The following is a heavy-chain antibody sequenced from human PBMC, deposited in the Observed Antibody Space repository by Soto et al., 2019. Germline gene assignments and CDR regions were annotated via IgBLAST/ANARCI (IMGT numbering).Heavy chain of an antibody. Sequence: QVQLVQSGAEVKKPGSSVKVSCKASGGTFSSYTISWVRQAPGQRLEWMGRIIPILGIANYAQKFQGRFTITADKSTSTAYMELSSLRSEDTAVYYCARDLGSSGWYAGGAFDIWGQGTMVTVSS. CDR1: GGTFSSYT. V-gene: IGHV1-69*08. CDR2: IIPILGIA. D-gene: IGHD6-19*01. CDR3: ARDLGSSGWYAGGAFDI. J-gene: IGHJ3*02.